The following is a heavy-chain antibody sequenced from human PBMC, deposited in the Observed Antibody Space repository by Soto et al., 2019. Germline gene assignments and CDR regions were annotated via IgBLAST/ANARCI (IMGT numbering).Heavy chain of an antibody. CDR3: ARAYSGRLPRRADYYYAMDV. V-gene: IGHV3-13*05. CDR2: LGAADDP. CDR1: GFTLSAYD. Sequence: VGSLRLSCAASGFTLSAYDMHWVRQAEGKGLEWVSALGAADDPYYLVSVKGRFTISRENAKNSLYLQMNNLRAGDTAVYYCARAYSGRLPRRADYYYAMDVWGQGTTVTVYS. J-gene: IGHJ6*02. D-gene: IGHD2-15*01.